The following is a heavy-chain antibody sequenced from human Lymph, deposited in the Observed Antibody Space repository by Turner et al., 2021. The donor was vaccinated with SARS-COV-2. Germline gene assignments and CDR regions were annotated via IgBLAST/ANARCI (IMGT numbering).Heavy chain of an antibody. CDR2: IIPMFGTA. J-gene: IGHJ6*02. CDR1: GSTFSSHV. CDR3: ARVGSSVVPYYYYGMDV. D-gene: IGHD3-22*01. Sequence: QVQLVQSGAEVKKPGSSVKVSCKASGSTFSSHVISWVRQAPGQGLEWMGGIIPMFGTANYAQKFQGRVTITADESTSTAYMELTSLRSEDTAVYYCARVGSSVVPYYYYGMDVWGQGTTVTVSS. V-gene: IGHV1-69*01.